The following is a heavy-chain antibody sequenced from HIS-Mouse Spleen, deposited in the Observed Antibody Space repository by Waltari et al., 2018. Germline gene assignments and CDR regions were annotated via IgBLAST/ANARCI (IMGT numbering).Heavy chain of an antibody. Sequence: EVQLVESGGGLIQPGGSLRLSCAASGFTVRSNYMSWVRQAQGKGLEWVSVIYSGGSTYYADSVKGRFTISRDNSKNTLYLQMNSLRAEDTAVYYCARVGGGDGAYYFDYWGQGTLVTVSS. V-gene: IGHV3-53*01. J-gene: IGHJ4*02. CDR3: ARVGGGDGAYYFDY. CDR1: GFTVRSNY. D-gene: IGHD2-21*02. CDR2: IYSGGST.